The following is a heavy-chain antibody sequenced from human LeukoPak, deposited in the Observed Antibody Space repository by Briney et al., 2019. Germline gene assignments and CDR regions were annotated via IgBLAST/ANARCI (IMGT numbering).Heavy chain of an antibody. CDR2: IGGGGGST. J-gene: IGHJ4*02. Sequence: GGSLRLSCAASGFTFSSYAMSWVRQAPGKGLEWVSAIGGGGGSTYYADSVKGRFTISRDNSKNTLYLQMNSLRAEDTAVYYCAKDFRDDYLFDYWGQGTLVTVSS. CDR1: GFTFSSYA. D-gene: IGHD5-24*01. CDR3: AKDFRDDYLFDY. V-gene: IGHV3-23*01.